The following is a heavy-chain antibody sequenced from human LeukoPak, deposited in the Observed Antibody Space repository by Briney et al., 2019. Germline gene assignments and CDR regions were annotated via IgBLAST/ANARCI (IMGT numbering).Heavy chain of an antibody. J-gene: IGHJ4*02. CDR1: GGSISSSSYY. V-gene: IGHV4-39*07. Sequence: PSETLSLTCTVSGGSISSSSYYWGWIRQPPGKGLEWIGSIYHSGSTYYNPSLKSRVTISVDTSKNQFSLKLSSVTAADTAVYYCARVFGGKEGRYFDYWGQGTLVTVSS. D-gene: IGHD3-10*01. CDR2: IYHSGST. CDR3: ARVFGGKEGRYFDY.